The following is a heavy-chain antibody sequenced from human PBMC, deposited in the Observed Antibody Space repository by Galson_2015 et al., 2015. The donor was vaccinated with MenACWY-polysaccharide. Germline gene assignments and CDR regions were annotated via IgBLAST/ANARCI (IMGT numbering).Heavy chain of an antibody. CDR2: INHSGST. CDR1: GGSFSDHY. J-gene: IGHJ5*01. V-gene: IGHV4-34*01. Sequence: ETLSLTCAVYGGSFSDHYWNWIRLPPGKGLEWIGEINHSGSTNYNPSLKSRVNISADTSKNHFSLKLTSVTAADTAVYYCARGRRRFLTLGGIIPGEGRFDSWGQGTLVIVSS. CDR3: ARGRRRFLTLGGIIPGEGRFDS. D-gene: IGHD3-16*02.